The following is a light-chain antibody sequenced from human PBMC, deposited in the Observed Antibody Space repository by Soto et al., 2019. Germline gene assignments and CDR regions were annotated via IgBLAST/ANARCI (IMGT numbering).Light chain of an antibody. V-gene: IGLV2-23*02. Sequence: QSALTQPASVSGSPGQSITISCTGTSSDVGSYNLVSWYQQHPGKAPKLMIYEVSKRPSGVSNRFSGSKSGNTASLTISGAEAEDDDDCCCCAGAGSIVLFGGGTKLTVL. CDR2: EVS. CDR1: SSDVGSYNL. J-gene: IGLJ2*01. CDR3: CAGAGSIVL.